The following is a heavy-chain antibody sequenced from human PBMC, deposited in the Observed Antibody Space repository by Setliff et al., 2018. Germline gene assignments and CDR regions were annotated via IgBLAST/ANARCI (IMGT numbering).Heavy chain of an antibody. CDR2: IYWDDDK. J-gene: IGHJ3*02. CDR3: VRLVVTKLNAFDI. CDR1: GFSLSNTKMG. V-gene: IGHV2-5*02. D-gene: IGHD3-22*01. Sequence: SGPTLVNPTETLTLACTVSGFSLSNTKMGVSWIRQPPGKALEWLALIYWDDDKRYSPSLKSRLTITKDTSKNQVVLRMTNMDSVDTATYYCVRLVVTKLNAFDIWGQGTMVTVSS.